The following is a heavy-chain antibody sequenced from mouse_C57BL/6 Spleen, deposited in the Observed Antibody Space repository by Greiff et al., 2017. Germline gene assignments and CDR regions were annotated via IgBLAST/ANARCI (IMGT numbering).Heavy chain of an antibody. J-gene: IGHJ3*01. Sequence: LLESGPELVQPGASVKISCKASGYSFTDYNMNWVKQSNGKSLEWIGVINPNYGTTSYDQKFKGKATLTVDQSYSTAYMQLNSLTSEDSAVYYCSRTGTRAWFAYWGQGTLVTVSA. CDR3: SRTGTRAWFAY. CDR1: GYSFTDYN. CDR2: INPNYGTT. D-gene: IGHD4-1*01. V-gene: IGHV1-39*01.